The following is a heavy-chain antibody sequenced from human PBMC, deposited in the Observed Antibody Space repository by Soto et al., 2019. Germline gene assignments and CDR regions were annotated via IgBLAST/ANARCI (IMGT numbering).Heavy chain of an antibody. D-gene: IGHD6-13*01. CDR2: IYYSGST. J-gene: IGHJ4*02. V-gene: IGHV4-59*01. Sequence: SETLSLTCTVSGGSISSYYWSWIRQPPGKGLEWIGYIYYSGSTNYNPSLKSRVTISVDTSKNQFSLKLSSVTAADTAVYYCARVERYSSSLGHDYWGRGTLVTVSS. CDR3: ARVERYSSSLGHDY. CDR1: GGSISSYY.